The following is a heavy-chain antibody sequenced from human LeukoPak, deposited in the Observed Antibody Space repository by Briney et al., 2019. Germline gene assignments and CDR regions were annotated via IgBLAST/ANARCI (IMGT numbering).Heavy chain of an antibody. V-gene: IGHV4-34*01. Sequence: SETLSLTCAVYGGSFSGYYWSWIRQPPGKGLEWIGEINHSGSTNYNPSLKSRVTISVDTSKNQISLKLSSVTAADTAVYYCARDRLLWFGELDFWGQGTLVIVSS. D-gene: IGHD3-10*01. J-gene: IGHJ4*02. CDR3: ARDRLLWFGELDF. CDR2: INHSGST. CDR1: GGSFSGYY.